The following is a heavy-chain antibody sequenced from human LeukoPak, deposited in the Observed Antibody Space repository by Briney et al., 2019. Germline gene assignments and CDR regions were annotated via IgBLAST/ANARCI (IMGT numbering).Heavy chain of an antibody. Sequence: GGSLRLSCAVSGLTFSDAWISWVRQAPGKELEWVARITADGTEDYAAPVNARFTASRDDSKTTVYLQMNSLTTEDTAVYYCTTAPTRGWLPYFDYWGQGTVVTVSS. D-gene: IGHD5-24*01. J-gene: IGHJ4*02. CDR1: GLTFSDAW. V-gene: IGHV3-15*01. CDR3: TTAPTRGWLPYFDY. CDR2: ITADGTE.